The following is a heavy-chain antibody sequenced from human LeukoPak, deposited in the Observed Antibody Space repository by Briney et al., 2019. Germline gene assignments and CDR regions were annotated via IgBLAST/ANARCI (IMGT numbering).Heavy chain of an antibody. CDR1: GFTFSSYS. J-gene: IGHJ6*03. Sequence: GGSLRLSCAASGFTFSSYSMNWVRQAPGKGLEWVSSISSSSSYIYYADSVKGRFTISRDNAKNSLYLQMNSLRAEDTAVYYCARDKARSGSYSYYYYMDVWGKGTTVTVSS. D-gene: IGHD1-26*01. CDR3: ARDKARSGSYSYYYYMDV. V-gene: IGHV3-21*01. CDR2: ISSSSSYI.